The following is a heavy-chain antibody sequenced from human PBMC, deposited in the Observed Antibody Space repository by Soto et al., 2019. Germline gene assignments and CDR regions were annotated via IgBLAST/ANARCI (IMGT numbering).Heavy chain of an antibody. V-gene: IGHV1-69*01. CDR3: ARGWGYDSTDYYYAY. D-gene: IGHD3-22*01. CDR2: IIPIFGTA. J-gene: IGHJ4*02. Sequence: QVQLVQSGAEVRKPGSSVRVSFKASGGSFNRQTLSWVRQAPGQGLEWMGGIIPIFGTANHAQKFQGRVTIIADESTSTVYMELSSLRSDDTAIYYCARGWGYDSTDYYYAYWGQGTLVSVSS. CDR1: GGSFNRQT.